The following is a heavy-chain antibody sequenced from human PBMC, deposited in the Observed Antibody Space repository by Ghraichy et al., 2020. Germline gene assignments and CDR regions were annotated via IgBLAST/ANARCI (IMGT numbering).Heavy chain of an antibody. J-gene: IGHJ4*02. CDR1: GGSISSYY. Sequence: SQTLSLTCTVSGGSISSYYWSWIRQPPGKGLEWIGYIYYSGSTNYIPSLKSRVTISVDTSKNQFSLKLSSVTAADTAVYYCARVVRATVTQWYFDYWGQGTLVTVSS. CDR3: ARVVRATVTQWYFDY. D-gene: IGHD4-17*01. V-gene: IGHV4-59*01. CDR2: IYYSGST.